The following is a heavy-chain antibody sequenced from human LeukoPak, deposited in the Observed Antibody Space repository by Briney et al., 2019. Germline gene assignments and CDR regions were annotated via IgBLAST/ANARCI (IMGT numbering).Heavy chain of an antibody. D-gene: IGHD1-1*01. CDR1: GFTFSSYA. J-gene: IGHJ6*02. CDR3: AKETGTTKMIYYYYGMDV. V-gene: IGHV3-30*18. CDR2: ISYDGSNK. Sequence: PGGSLRLSCAASGFTFSSYAMSWVRQAPGRGLEWVAVISYDGSNKYYADSVKGRFTISRDNSKNTLYLQMNSLRAEDTAVYYCAKETGTTKMIYYYYGMDVWGQGTTVTVSS.